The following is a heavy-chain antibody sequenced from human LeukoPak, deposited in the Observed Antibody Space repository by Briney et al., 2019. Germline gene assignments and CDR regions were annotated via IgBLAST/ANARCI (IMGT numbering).Heavy chain of an antibody. D-gene: IGHD3-16*02. J-gene: IGHJ4*02. Sequence: PGGSLRLSCAASGFTFSSYSMNWVRQAPGKGLEWVSYISSSSSTIYYADSVKGRFTISRDNAKNSLYLQMNSLRAEDTAVYYCARDGRMITFGGVIASYYFDYWGQGTLVTVSS. CDR1: GFTFSSYS. V-gene: IGHV3-48*01. CDR3: ARDGRMITFGGVIASYYFDY. CDR2: ISSSSSTI.